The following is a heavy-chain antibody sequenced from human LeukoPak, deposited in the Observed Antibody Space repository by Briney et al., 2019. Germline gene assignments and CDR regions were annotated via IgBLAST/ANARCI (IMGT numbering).Heavy chain of an antibody. Sequence: GESLRLSCAASGFTFTTYWMTWVRQAPGKGLEWVANINQDGSEKYFVDSVKGRFTISRDNAKNSLYLQMNSLRVEDTAVYYCARVTESYGSGRRHNYYYYYMDVWGKGTTVTISS. D-gene: IGHD3-10*01. J-gene: IGHJ6*03. CDR3: ARVTESYGSGRRHNYYYYYMDV. V-gene: IGHV3-7*01. CDR2: INQDGSEK. CDR1: GFTFTTYW.